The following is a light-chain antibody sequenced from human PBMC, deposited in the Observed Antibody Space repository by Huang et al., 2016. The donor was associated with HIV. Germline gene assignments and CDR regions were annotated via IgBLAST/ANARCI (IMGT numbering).Light chain of an antibody. CDR1: QSVASY. J-gene: IGKJ5*01. V-gene: IGKV3-11*01. CDR3: QQRSNWIT. CDR2: DAS. Sequence: EIVLTQSPDTLSLSPGERATLSCRASQSVASYLAWYQQRPGQAPRLLIYDASNRATGIPARFSGSGSVTDFTLTISSLEPEDFAVYYCQQRSNWITFGQGTRLEIK.